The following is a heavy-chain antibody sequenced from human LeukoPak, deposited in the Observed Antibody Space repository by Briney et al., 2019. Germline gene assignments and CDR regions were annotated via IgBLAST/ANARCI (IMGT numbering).Heavy chain of an antibody. CDR2: IIPFFGTA. J-gene: IGHJ5*02. Sequence: SVKVSCKASGGTFSSYGIAWVRQAPGQGLEWMGGIIPFFGTAMYAQKFQGRVTITADKSTSTAYMDLTSLKSEDTAVYYCARDNNDYVWGSYRYGFDPWGQGTLVTVSS. D-gene: IGHD3-16*02. V-gene: IGHV1-69*06. CDR1: GGTFSSYG. CDR3: ARDNNDYVWGSYRYGFDP.